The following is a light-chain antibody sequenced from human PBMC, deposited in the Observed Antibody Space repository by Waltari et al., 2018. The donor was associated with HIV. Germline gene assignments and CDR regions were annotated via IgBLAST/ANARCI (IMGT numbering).Light chain of an antibody. Sequence: QSALTQPASVSGSPGQSIVLPCTGSSSDIGYYDYVSWYQQYPGQAPKALIYEVTSRPSGTSSLFSASESATTAFLAISKLQTDDEADYFCSSYTRRGTVVFGGGTRLTVL. J-gene: IGLJ2*01. V-gene: IGLV2-14*01. CDR3: SSYTRRGTVV. CDR2: EVT. CDR1: SSDIGYYDY.